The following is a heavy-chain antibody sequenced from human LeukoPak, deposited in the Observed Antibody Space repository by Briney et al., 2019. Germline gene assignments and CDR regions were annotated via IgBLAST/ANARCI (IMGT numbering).Heavy chain of an antibody. CDR2: IKQDGSEK. D-gene: IGHD3-16*01. CDR3: AREARMGGSPPSNWFDP. V-gene: IGHV3-7*01. Sequence: GGSLRLSCAASGFTFSSYWMSWVRQAPGKGLEWVANIKQDGSEKYYVDSVKGRFTISRDNAKNSLYLQMNSLRAEDTAVYYCAREARMGGSPPSNWFDPWGQGTLVTVSS. J-gene: IGHJ5*02. CDR1: GFTFSSYW.